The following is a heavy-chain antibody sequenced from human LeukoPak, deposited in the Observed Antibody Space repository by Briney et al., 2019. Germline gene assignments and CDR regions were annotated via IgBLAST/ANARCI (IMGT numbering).Heavy chain of an antibody. Sequence: GGSLRLSCAASGFTVISNYMSWVRQAPGKGLECVSVIYSGGSTYYADSVKGRFTISRDNSKNTLYLQMNSLRAEDTAVYYCASVSGSYRTPYYYMDVWGTGTTVTVSS. V-gene: IGHV3-53*01. D-gene: IGHD3-16*02. CDR3: ASVSGSYRTPYYYMDV. CDR2: IYSGGST. CDR1: GFTVISNY. J-gene: IGHJ6*03.